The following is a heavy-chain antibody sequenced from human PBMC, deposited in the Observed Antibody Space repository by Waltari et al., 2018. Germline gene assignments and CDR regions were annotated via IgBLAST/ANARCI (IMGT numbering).Heavy chain of an antibody. Sequence: QVLLQESGPGLVKPSETLSLTCTVSGGSISGYYWNWIRQPPGKGLEWIGRIYTSGSTNYNPSLKGRVTISINTSNNQFSLKLSSVTAADTAVYYCARGAIAAAGNGYWGQGTLVTVSS. V-gene: IGHV4-4*07. CDR2: IYTSGST. CDR3: ARGAIAAAGNGY. CDR1: GGSISGYY. D-gene: IGHD6-13*01. J-gene: IGHJ4*02.